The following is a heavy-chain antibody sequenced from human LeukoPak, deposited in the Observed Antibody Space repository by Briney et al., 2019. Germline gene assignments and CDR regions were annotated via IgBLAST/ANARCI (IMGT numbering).Heavy chain of an antibody. CDR1: GGSFDGYY. CDR3: ARRFRPYVDIVATIRFGQPYFDY. J-gene: IGHJ4*02. D-gene: IGHD5-12*01. Sequence: PSETLSLTCAVFGGSFDGYYWTWIRQSPEKGLEWIGEIVYSGSTNYNPSLKSRVIISADTSKNQFSLKLSSVTAADTAVYYCARRFRPYVDIVATIRFGQPYFDYWGQGTLVTVSS. V-gene: IGHV4-34*12. CDR2: IVYSGST.